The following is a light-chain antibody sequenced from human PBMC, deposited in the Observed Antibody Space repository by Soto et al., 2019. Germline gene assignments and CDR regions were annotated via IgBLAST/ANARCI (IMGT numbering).Light chain of an antibody. Sequence: DIQMTQSPSSLSASIGDRVTISCRASQGISNYLAWYQQRPGKVPGLLIHTASTLHSGVPSRFSGSGSGPDFALTISSLQPEDVGNYFCQKYSSAPFIFGPGTKVDL. J-gene: IGKJ3*01. CDR3: QKYSSAPFI. CDR1: QGISNY. CDR2: TAS. V-gene: IGKV1-27*01.